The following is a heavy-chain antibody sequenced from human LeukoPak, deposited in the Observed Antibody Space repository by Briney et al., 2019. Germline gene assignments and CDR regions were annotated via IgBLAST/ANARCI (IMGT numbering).Heavy chain of an antibody. CDR2: IYYSGST. V-gene: IGHV4-59*01. CDR3: ARSFELLDWFDP. J-gene: IGHJ5*02. CDR1: GGSISSYY. Sequence: SETLSLTCTVSGGSISSYYWSWIRQPAGKGLEWIGYIYYSGSTNYNPSLKSRVTISVDTSKNQFSLKLSSVTAADTAVYYCARSFELLDWFDPWGQGTLVTVSA. D-gene: IGHD1-26*01.